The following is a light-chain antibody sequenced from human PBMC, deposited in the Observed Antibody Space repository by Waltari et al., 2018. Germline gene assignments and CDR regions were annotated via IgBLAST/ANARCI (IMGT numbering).Light chain of an antibody. V-gene: IGKV2-28*01. CDR3: MQTVQTLTWT. J-gene: IGKJ1*01. CDR2: FAS. CDR1: QSLLHSNGYHY. Sequence: DIVMTQSPLSLRVAPGEPASISCRSSQSLLHSNGYHYFDWYVQKPGQSPQLLIYFASYRASGVPDRFSGSASGRDFTLTISRVEAEDVGVYYCMQTVQTLTWTFGQGTKLEIK.